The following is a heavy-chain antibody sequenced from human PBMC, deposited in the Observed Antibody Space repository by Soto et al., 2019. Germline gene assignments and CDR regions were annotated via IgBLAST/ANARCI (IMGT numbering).Heavy chain of an antibody. Sequence: QVQLVESGGGVVQPGRSLRLSCAASGFSFSSYGMHWVRQAPGKGLEGVAVMSYDGSNEYYADSVKGRFTISRDNSKNTLYLQMNSLRAEDTAVYYCAKALYYYGSGTYGDAMDVWGQGTTVTVSS. V-gene: IGHV3-30*18. CDR2: MSYDGSNE. D-gene: IGHD3-10*01. CDR3: AKALYYYGSGTYGDAMDV. CDR1: GFSFSSYG. J-gene: IGHJ6*02.